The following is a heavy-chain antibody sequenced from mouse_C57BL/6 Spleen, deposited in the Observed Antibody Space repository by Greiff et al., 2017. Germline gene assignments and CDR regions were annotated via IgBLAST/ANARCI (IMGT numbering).Heavy chain of an antibody. Sequence: VQLQQPGPELVKPGASVKISCKASGYTFTDYYMNWVKQSHGKSLEWIGDINPNNGGTSYNQKFKGKATLTVDKSSSTAYMELRSLTSEDSAVYYCARRSYWYFDVWGTGTTVTVSS. CDR2: INPNNGGT. J-gene: IGHJ1*03. CDR1: GYTFTDYY. V-gene: IGHV1-26*01. CDR3: ARRSYWYFDV.